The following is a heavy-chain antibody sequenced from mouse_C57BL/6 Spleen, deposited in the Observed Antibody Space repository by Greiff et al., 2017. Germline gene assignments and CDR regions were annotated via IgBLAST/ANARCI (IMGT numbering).Heavy chain of an antibody. D-gene: IGHD2-1*01. CDR2: IWTGGGT. CDR3: AGNGAYDNHPYWYFDG. J-gene: IGHJ1*03. Sequence: VKLMESGPGLVAPSPSLSITCTVSGFSLTSYAISWVRQPPGKGLEWLGVIWTGGGTNYNSALKSRLSISKDNSKRQVFLKMHSLQTDDTARDYWAGNGAYDNHPYWYFDGWGTGTTVTVSS. CDR1: GFSLTSYA. V-gene: IGHV2-9-1*01.